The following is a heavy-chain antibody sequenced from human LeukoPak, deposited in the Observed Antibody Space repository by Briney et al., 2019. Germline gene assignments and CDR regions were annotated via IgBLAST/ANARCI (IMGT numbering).Heavy chain of an antibody. D-gene: IGHD2-2*01. J-gene: IGHJ5*02. CDR1: GGSISSSSYY. CDR3: ARDIVVVPAALGGTNWFDP. CDR2: IYYSGST. Sequence: SETLSLTCTVSGGSISSSSYYWGWIRQPPGKGLEWIGSIYYSGSTYYNPSLKSRVTISVDTSKNQFSLKLSSVTAADTAVYYCARDIVVVPAALGGTNWFDPWGQGTPVIVSS. V-gene: IGHV4-39*07.